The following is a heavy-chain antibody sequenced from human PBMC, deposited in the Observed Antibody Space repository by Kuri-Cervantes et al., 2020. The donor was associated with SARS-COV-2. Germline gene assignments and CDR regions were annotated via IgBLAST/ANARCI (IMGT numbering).Heavy chain of an antibody. CDR3: ARVGYCFGTRCVTYFDP. Sequence: SETLSLTRTVSDDSISTNYYWGWIRQPPGKGLEWIGIIHHSGNTHYNSSLMSRVTMSVDTFKNQFSLNLRSLTAADTAIYYCARVGYCFGTRCVTYFDPWGQGTLVTVSS. V-gene: IGHV4-38-2*02. CDR1: DDSISTNYY. CDR2: IHHSGNT. D-gene: IGHD2-2*03. J-gene: IGHJ5*02.